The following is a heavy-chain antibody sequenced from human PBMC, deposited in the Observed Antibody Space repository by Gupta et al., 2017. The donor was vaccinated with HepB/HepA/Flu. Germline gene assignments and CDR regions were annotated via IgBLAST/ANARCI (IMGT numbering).Heavy chain of an antibody. D-gene: IGHD1-26*01. V-gene: IGHV3-33*01. CDR1: GFTFSSYG. CDR3: ARDKGRSREIQH. J-gene: IGHJ1*01. Sequence: QVQLVESGRGVVQPGRSLRLSCAASGFTFSSYGMHWVRQAPGKGLEWVAVIWYDGSNKYYADSVKGRFTISRDNSKNTLYLQMNSLRAEDTAVYYCARDKGRSREIQHWGQGTLVTVSS. CDR2: IWYDGSNK.